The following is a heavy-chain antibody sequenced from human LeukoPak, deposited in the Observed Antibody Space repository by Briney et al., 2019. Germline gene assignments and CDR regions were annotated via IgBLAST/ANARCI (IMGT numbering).Heavy chain of an antibody. V-gene: IGHV4-59*08. CDR1: GGSISSDY. J-gene: IGHJ4*02. D-gene: IGHD6-13*01. Sequence: SETLSLTCTVSGGSISSDYWSWIRQPPGKGLEWIGYIDYSGSTNYNPSLQGRVTISVDTSKNQFSLQLSSVTAADTAVYYCARRAWYGYYFDYWGQGTLVTVSS. CDR2: IDYSGST. CDR3: ARRAWYGYYFDY.